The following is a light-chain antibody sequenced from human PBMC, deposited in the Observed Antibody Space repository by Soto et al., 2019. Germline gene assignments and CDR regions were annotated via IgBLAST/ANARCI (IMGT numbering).Light chain of an antibody. CDR3: QQSYRPPLT. J-gene: IGKJ4*01. CDR1: QSSSTY. V-gene: IGKV1-39*01. Sequence: DIQMTQSLSSRSASVGDRVTVTCRASQSSSTYLNWYQQKPGKAPKLLIYDGSNLQRGVPSRFRGRRSGTDFNLPISSLQPEDFATYFCQQSYRPPLTFGGGTKVQIK. CDR2: DGS.